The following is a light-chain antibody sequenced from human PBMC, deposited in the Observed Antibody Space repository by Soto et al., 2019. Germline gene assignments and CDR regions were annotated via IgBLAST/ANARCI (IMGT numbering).Light chain of an antibody. J-gene: IGLJ2*01. CDR1: SSNIGNNY. V-gene: IGLV1-51*01. CDR3: GTWDSSLSAAV. Sequence: QSVLTQPPSVSAAPGQKVTISCSGSSSNIGNNYVSWYQQLPGTAPKLLIYDSSKRPSGIPDRFSGSKSGTSATLGITGLQTGDEAHYYCGTWDSSLSAAVFGGGTQLTVL. CDR2: DSS.